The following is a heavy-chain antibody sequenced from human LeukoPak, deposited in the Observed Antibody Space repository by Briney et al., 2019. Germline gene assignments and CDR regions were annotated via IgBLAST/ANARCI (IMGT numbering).Heavy chain of an antibody. J-gene: IGHJ6*03. CDR2: ISGSGGST. Sequence: GGSLRLSCVASGFTFSTYGMSWVRQAPGKGLEWVSAISGSGGSTYYADSVKGRFTISRDNSKNTLYLQMNSLRAEDTAVYYCAKAKTAGYYFYYYYMDVWGKGTTVTISS. V-gene: IGHV3-23*01. CDR3: AKAKTAGYYFYYYYMDV. CDR1: GFTFSTYG. D-gene: IGHD2-21*02.